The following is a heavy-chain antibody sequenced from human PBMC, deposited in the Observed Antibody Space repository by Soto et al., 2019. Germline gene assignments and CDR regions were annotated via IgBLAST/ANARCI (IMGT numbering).Heavy chain of an antibody. CDR1: GFTFSNSD. D-gene: IGHD5-12*01. V-gene: IGHV3-23*01. CDR2: ITSGGGST. Sequence: GGSLRLSCAASGFTFSNSDMSWVRLRSEKGLEWVSAITSGGGSTYYADSVKGRFTISRDNSRNTLYLEVGDLRAEDTAVYYCAKDIDEYTGYANFEFWGQGALVTVSS. CDR3: AKDIDEYTGYANFEF. J-gene: IGHJ4*02.